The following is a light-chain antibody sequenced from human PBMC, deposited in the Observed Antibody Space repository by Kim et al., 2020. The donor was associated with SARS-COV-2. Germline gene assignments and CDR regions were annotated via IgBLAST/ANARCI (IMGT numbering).Light chain of an antibody. CDR3: QQRSSWPLT. CDR1: QSVSRY. J-gene: IGKJ4*01. Sequence: PGERATLSCRASQSVSRYLAWYQQKPGQAPRLLIYDASNRATGIPARFSGSGSGTDFTLTISSLEPEDFAVYYCQQRSSWPLTFGGGTKVDIK. V-gene: IGKV3-11*01. CDR2: DAS.